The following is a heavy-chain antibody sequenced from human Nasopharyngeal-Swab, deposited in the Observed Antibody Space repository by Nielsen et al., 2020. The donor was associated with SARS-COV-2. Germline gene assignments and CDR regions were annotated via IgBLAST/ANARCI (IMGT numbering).Heavy chain of an antibody. CDR1: GGSFNEYY. Sequence: SETLSLTCGVSGGSFNEYYWSWIRQSPDKGLEWIGEINHSDRTIYNPSLKSRLTISVDTSKSQFSLELRSVTATDTAVYYCARSTWIPLDSWGQGILVTVSS. CDR2: INHSDRT. D-gene: IGHD5-12*01. J-gene: IGHJ4*02. CDR3: ARSTWIPLDS. V-gene: IGHV4-34*01.